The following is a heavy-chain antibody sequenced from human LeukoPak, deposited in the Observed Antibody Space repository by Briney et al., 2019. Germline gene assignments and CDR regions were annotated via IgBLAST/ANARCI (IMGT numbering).Heavy chain of an antibody. CDR2: ISGDGGST. J-gene: IGHJ3*02. V-gene: IGHV3-43*02. Sequence: GGSLRLSCAASGFTFDDYARHWVRQAPGKGLEWVSLISGDGGSTYYADSVKGRFTISRDNSKNSLYLQMNSLRTEDTALYYCAKDTYYYDSSGPDIWGQGTMVTVSS. CDR1: GFTFDDYA. D-gene: IGHD3-22*01. CDR3: AKDTYYYDSSGPDI.